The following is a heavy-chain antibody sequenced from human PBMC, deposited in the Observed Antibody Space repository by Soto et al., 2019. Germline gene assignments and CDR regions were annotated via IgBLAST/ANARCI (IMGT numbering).Heavy chain of an antibody. CDR2: ISAYNGNT. J-gene: IGHJ5*02. Sequence: ASVKVSCKASGYTFTSYGISWVRQAPGQGLEWMEWISAYNGNTNYAQKLQGRVTMTTDTSTSTAYMELRSLRSDDTAVYYCGRSNIQIWRGWFDTWGQGTLVTVSS. V-gene: IGHV1-18*01. D-gene: IGHD5-18*01. CDR1: GYTFTSYG. CDR3: GRSNIQIWRGWFDT.